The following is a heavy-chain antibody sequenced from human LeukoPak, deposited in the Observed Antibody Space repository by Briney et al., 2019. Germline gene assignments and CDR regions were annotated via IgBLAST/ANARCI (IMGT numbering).Heavy chain of an antibody. Sequence: SETLSLTCAVYGGSFSGYYWSWIRQPPGEGLEWIGEINHSGSTNYNPSLKSRVTISVDTSKNQFSLKLSSVTAADTAVYYCARGRRRVVVVAARDPSFDYWGQGTLVTVSS. D-gene: IGHD2-15*01. CDR2: INHSGST. CDR3: ARGRRRVVVVAARDPSFDY. J-gene: IGHJ4*02. CDR1: GGSFSGYY. V-gene: IGHV4-34*01.